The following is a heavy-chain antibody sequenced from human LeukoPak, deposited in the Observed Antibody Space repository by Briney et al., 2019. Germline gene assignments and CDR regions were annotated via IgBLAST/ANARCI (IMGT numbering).Heavy chain of an antibody. CDR3: ARVNYGGYYYYYMDV. D-gene: IGHD4-17*01. J-gene: IGHJ6*03. CDR2: ISSSSTYI. CDR1: GFTFSSYS. V-gene: IGHV3-21*01. Sequence: TGGSLRLSCAASGFTFSSYSMNWVRQAPGKGLEWVSSISSSSTYIYYADSVKGRFTISRDNSKNTLYLQMNSLRAEDTAVYYCARVNYGGYYYYYMDVWGKGTTVTVSS.